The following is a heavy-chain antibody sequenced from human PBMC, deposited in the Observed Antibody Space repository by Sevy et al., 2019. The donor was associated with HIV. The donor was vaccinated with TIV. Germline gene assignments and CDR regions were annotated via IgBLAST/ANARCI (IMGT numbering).Heavy chain of an antibody. CDR3: AREENRELGTIPLDS. CDR1: GFTFSHHN. J-gene: IGHJ5*01. CDR2: ISKSGSTT. Sequence: GGSLRLSCAASGFTFSHHNMNWVRQAPGKGLEWISYISKSGSTTYFADSVRGRVTIPRDNAKNSLCLEMHSQTDEDTAVYYRAREENRELGTIPLDSWGRGIQVTVSS. D-gene: IGHD7-27*01. V-gene: IGHV3-48*02.